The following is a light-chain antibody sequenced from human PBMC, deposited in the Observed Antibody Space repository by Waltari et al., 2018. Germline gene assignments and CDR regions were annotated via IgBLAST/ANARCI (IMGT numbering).Light chain of an antibody. Sequence: EIVLTQSPVTLSLSPGERATLSCRASQSVSTSLAWYQHRPGQAPRLLIYDASTRATGIPARIGGIGSGIDFSLTNSSLEPEDVAVYYCQRRSNSPPWTFGQGTTVEVK. CDR1: QSVSTS. V-gene: IGKV3-11*01. J-gene: IGKJ1*01. CDR3: QRRSNSPPWT. CDR2: DAS.